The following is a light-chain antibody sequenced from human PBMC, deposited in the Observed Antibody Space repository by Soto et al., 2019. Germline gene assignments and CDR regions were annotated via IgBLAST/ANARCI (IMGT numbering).Light chain of an antibody. CDR2: DVS. CDR1: SSDVGGYNY. CDR3: SSYTSSSTLLYV. J-gene: IGLJ1*01. Sequence: ALTQPASVSGSPGQSITISCTGTSSDVGGYNYVSWYQQHPGKAPKLMIYDVSNRPSGVSNRFSGSKSGNTASLTISGLQAEDEADYYCSSYTSSSTLLYVFGTGTKVTV. V-gene: IGLV2-14*01.